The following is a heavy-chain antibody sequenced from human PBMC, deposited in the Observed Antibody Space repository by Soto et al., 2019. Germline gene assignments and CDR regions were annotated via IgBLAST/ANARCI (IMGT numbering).Heavy chain of an antibody. Sequence: QVQLVESGGGVVQPGRSLRLSCAASGFTFSSYGMHWVRQAPGKGLEWVAVIWYDGSNKYYAESVKGRFTISRDNSKNTLYLQRTSLRAKDTAVYYCAIGGIAVAVGPPYYYGMDVWGQGTTVTVSS. V-gene: IGHV3-33*01. CDR2: IWYDGSNK. D-gene: IGHD6-19*01. CDR3: AIGGIAVAVGPPYYYGMDV. CDR1: GFTFSSYG. J-gene: IGHJ6*02.